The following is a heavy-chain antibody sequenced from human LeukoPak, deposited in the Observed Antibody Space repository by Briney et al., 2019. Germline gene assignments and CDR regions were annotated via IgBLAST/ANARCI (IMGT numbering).Heavy chain of an antibody. Sequence: ASVKVSCKASGGTFSSYAISWVRQAPGQGLEWIGRIIPIFGTANYAQKFQGRVTITTDESTSTAYMELSSLRSEDTAVHYCASSSRSATMVRAWSYNWFDPWGQGTLVTVSS. CDR1: GGTFSSYA. V-gene: IGHV1-69*05. CDR2: IIPIFGTA. CDR3: ASSSRSATMVRAWSYNWFDP. J-gene: IGHJ5*02. D-gene: IGHD3-10*01.